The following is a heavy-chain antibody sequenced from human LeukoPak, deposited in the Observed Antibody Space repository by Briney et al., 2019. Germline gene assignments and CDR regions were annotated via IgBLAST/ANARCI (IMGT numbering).Heavy chain of an antibody. Sequence: PSETLSLTCTVSGGSISSSSYYWGWIRQPPGKGLEWIGSIYYSGSTYYNPSLKSRVTISVDTSKNQFSLKLSSVTAADTAVYLCARRSGYYDSSPTYAFDIWGLGTMVTVSS. CDR2: IYYSGST. CDR1: GGSISSSSYY. V-gene: IGHV4-39*01. D-gene: IGHD3-22*01. CDR3: ARRSGYYDSSPTYAFDI. J-gene: IGHJ3*02.